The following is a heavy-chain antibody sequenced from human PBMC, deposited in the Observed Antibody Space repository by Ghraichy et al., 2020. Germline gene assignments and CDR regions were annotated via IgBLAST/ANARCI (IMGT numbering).Heavy chain of an antibody. V-gene: IGHV3-7*01. D-gene: IGHD4-17*01. CDR2: IKHDESEK. CDR3: AIDPSPAESVYGDYRVLEAFDI. CDR1: GFIFSSYW. Sequence: GGSLRLSCVASGFIFSSYWMTWVRQAPGKGLEWVANIKHDESEKYYVYSVKGRFTISIANAKNSLFLQMNSLRAEDTAVSYCAIDPSPAESVYGDYRVLEAFDIWRQRTMGSDSS. J-gene: IGHJ3*02.